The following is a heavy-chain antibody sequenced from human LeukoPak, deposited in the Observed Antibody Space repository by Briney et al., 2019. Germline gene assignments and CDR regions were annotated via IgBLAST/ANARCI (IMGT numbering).Heavy chain of an antibody. V-gene: IGHV3-7*01. CDR1: GFTFSNYW. J-gene: IGHJ4*02. Sequence: GGSLRLSCAASGFTFSNYWLSWVRQAPGKGLEWVANIKQDGSEKYYVDSVKGRFTISRDNAKNSLYLQMNSLRAEDTAVYYCARDSVFGIIIKSFDYWGQGTLVTVSS. D-gene: IGHD3-3*01. CDR3: ARDSVFGIIIKSFDY. CDR2: IKQDGSEK.